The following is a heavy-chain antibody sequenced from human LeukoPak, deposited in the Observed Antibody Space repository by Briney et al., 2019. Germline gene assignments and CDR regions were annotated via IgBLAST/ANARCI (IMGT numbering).Heavy chain of an antibody. Sequence: ASVKVSCKASGYTFTSYGISWVRQAPGQGLEWTGWISAYNGNTNYAQKLQGRVTMTTDTSTSTAYMELRSLRSDDTAVYYCARDKPAVTTSYYYGMDVWGKGTTVTVSS. D-gene: IGHD4-17*01. CDR2: ISAYNGNT. J-gene: IGHJ6*04. V-gene: IGHV1-18*04. CDR3: ARDKPAVTTSYYYGMDV. CDR1: GYTFTSYG.